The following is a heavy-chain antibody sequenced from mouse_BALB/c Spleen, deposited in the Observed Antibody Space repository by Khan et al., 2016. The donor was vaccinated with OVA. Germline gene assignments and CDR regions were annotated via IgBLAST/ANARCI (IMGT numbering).Heavy chain of an antibody. CDR2: SNPSNGGI. CDR3: TRSGYGAFAY. V-gene: IGHV1S81*02. D-gene: IGHD1-1*02. Sequence: QVQLKQPGAELEKSGASVMSSCKAPCYIFTSYYLYWVKHSLGHVLEWIGDSNPSNGGINFNENLKSNSTLIVDQSSSTAYMQLRSLTSEDSAVYYCTRSGYGAFAYWGQVTLVTVSA. J-gene: IGHJ3*01. CDR1: CYIFTSYY.